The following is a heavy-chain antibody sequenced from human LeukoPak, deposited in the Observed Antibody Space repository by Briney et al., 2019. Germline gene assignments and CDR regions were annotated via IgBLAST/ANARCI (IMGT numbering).Heavy chain of an antibody. Sequence: GGSLRLSCAASGFTFSSYAMIWVRQAPGKGLDWVSSISDNGDDTYYADSVKGRFTISRDNTDNTLYLQMNSLRADDAAVYYCAKGYYGNYVAVDYWGQGTLVTVSS. CDR2: ISDNGDDT. V-gene: IGHV3-23*01. CDR3: AKGYYGNYVAVDY. D-gene: IGHD4-11*01. CDR1: GFTFSSYA. J-gene: IGHJ4*02.